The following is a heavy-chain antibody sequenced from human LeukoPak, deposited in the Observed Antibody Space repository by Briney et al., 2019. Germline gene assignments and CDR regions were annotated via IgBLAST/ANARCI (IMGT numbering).Heavy chain of an antibody. D-gene: IGHD6-19*01. CDR2: INPNSGGT. V-gene: IGHV1-2*02. J-gene: IGHJ5*02. CDR1: GYTFTDYY. CDR3: ARAPGPSGWYGP. Sequence: ASVKVSCKASGYTFTDYYMHWVRQAPGQGLEWMGWINPNSGGTNYAQKFQGRVTMTRDTSISTAYMELSRLRSDDTAVYYCARAPGPSGWYGPWGQGTLVTVSS.